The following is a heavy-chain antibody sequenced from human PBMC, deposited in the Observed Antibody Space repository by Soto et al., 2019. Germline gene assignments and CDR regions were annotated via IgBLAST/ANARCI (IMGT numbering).Heavy chain of an antibody. V-gene: IGHV2-5*02. CDR2: IYWDDDK. CDR1: GFSLSTNGVG. J-gene: IGHJ4*02. Sequence: QITLKESGPTLVKPTQTLTLTCTFSGFSLSTNGVGVGWIRQPPGKALEWLALIYWDDDKHYSPALKNRLTVTKDSSKKQVVLTMTNMDPVDKATYYFAHSKTWVDYFDYWGQGTLVTVSS. D-gene: IGHD1-26*01. CDR3: AHSKTWVDYFDY.